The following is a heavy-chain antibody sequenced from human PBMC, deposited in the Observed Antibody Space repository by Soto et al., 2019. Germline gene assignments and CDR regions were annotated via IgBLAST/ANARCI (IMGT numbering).Heavy chain of an antibody. CDR1: GGSISSYY. D-gene: IGHD6-13*01. CDR2: IYYSGST. V-gene: IGHV4-30-4*01. Sequence: SETLSLTYTVSGGSISSYYWSWIRQPPGKGLEWIGYIYYSGSTYYNPSLKSRVTISVDTSKNQFSLRLSSVTAADTAVYYCARVKAGVAYWGQGTLVTVSS. CDR3: ARVKAGVAY. J-gene: IGHJ4*02.